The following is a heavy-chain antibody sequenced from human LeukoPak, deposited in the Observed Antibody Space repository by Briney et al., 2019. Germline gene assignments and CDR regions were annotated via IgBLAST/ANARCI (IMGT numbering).Heavy chain of an antibody. CDR1: GFTFNSYA. J-gene: IGHJ4*02. Sequence: GGSLRLSCAASGFTFNSYAMSWVRQAPGKGLEWVSGISGSGGSTYYADSVKGRFTVSRDFSKNTLYLQMNSLRAEDTAVYYCAKDEITMVRGDFDYWGQGTLVTVSS. D-gene: IGHD3-10*01. CDR3: AKDEITMVRGDFDY. CDR2: ISGSGGST. V-gene: IGHV3-23*01.